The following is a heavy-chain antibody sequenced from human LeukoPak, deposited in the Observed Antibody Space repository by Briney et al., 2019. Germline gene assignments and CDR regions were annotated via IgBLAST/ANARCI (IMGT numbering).Heavy chain of an antibody. CDR2: ISSNGGST. Sequence: PGGSLRLSCAASGFTFSSYAMSWVRQAPGKGLEYVSAISSNGGSTYYANSVKGRFTISRDNSKNTLYLQMGSLRAEDMAVDYCARVSDDSSGYVPGSVDYWGQGTLVTVSS. V-gene: IGHV3-64*01. D-gene: IGHD3-22*01. J-gene: IGHJ4*02. CDR3: ARVSDDSSGYVPGSVDY. CDR1: GFTFSSYA.